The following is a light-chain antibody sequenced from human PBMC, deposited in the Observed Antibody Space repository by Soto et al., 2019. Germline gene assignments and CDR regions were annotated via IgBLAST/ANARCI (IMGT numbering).Light chain of an antibody. CDR1: QSISNY. CDR3: QQSYSTPPT. V-gene: IGKV1-39*01. CDR2: AAS. J-gene: IGKJ1*01. Sequence: DIQMTQSPSSLSVSVGDRVTIHCRASQSISNYLNWYQQKPGKAPKLLIFAASTLQSGVPSRFSGSGSGTDFTLTISSLQLEDFATYYCQQSYSTPPTFGQGTKVEIK.